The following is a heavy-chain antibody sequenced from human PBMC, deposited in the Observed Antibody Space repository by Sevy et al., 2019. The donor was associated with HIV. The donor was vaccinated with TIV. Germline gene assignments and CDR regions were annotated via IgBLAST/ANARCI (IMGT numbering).Heavy chain of an antibody. CDR1: GFTFSRNA. CDR3: AKVGYCSSTSCYSIYYVMDV. CDR2: ITGSGGST. D-gene: IGHD2-2*02. Sequence: GGSLRLSCAASGFTFSRNAMSWVRQAPGKGLEWASGITGSGGSTYYADSVKGRFTISRDNSKNTLYLQMNSLRVEDTAVYYCAKVGYCSSTSCYSIYYVMDVWGQGTTVTVSS. V-gene: IGHV3-23*01. J-gene: IGHJ6*02.